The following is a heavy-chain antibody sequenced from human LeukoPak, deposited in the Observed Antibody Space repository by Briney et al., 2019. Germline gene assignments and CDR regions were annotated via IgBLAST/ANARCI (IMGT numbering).Heavy chain of an antibody. Sequence: SGTLSLTCAVSGGSISSSNWWSWVRQPPGKRLEWIGVTYHSGSTNYNASLKSRVTISVDKSKNQFSLKLSSVTAADTAVYYCARDYYGSGSYLDYWGQGTLVTVSS. J-gene: IGHJ4*02. CDR3: ARDYYGSGSYLDY. CDR1: GGSISSSNW. D-gene: IGHD3-10*01. V-gene: IGHV4-4*02. CDR2: TYHSGST.